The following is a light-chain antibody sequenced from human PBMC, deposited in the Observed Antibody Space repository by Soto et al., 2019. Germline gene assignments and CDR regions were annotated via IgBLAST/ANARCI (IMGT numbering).Light chain of an antibody. Sequence: EIVLTQSTATLSLSPGERATLYCRASQSVSSYLAWYQQRPGQAPRLIIYDASNRATGIPARFSGSGSGTDFTLTISRLEPEDWAVYYCQQRSDGFTFGPGTKVDI. CDR2: DAS. V-gene: IGKV3-11*01. CDR3: QQRSDGFT. J-gene: IGKJ3*01. CDR1: QSVSSY.